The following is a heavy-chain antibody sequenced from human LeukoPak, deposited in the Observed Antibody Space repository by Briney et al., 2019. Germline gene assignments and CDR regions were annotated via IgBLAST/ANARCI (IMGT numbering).Heavy chain of an antibody. V-gene: IGHV1-18*01. Sequence: GASVTVSCKASGYTFTSYGISWVRQAPGQGLEWMGWISAYNGNTNYAQKLQGRVTMTTDTSTSTAYMELRSLRSDDTAVYYCARNPRYGSGSYYTSIDHWGQGTLVTVSS. J-gene: IGHJ4*02. CDR3: ARNPRYGSGSYYTSIDH. CDR2: ISAYNGNT. D-gene: IGHD3-10*01. CDR1: GYTFTSYG.